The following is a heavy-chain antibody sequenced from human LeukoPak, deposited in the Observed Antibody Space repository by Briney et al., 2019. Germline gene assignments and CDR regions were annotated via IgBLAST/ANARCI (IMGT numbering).Heavy chain of an antibody. J-gene: IGHJ6*03. V-gene: IGHV4-34*01. CDR1: GGSFSGYY. CDR3: ARRLGRKFGERFYYYHYMDV. Sequence: SESLSLTCAVYGGSFSGYYWSWIRQPPGKGLEWIGEMNHSGSTNYNPSLKSRVTISVDTSKNPFSLKLSSVTAADTAVYYCARRLGRKFGERFYYYHYMDVWGKGTTVTISS. CDR2: MNHSGST. D-gene: IGHD3-10*01.